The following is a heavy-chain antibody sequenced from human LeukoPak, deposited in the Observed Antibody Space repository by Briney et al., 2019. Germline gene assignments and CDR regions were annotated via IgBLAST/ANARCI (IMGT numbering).Heavy chain of an antibody. J-gene: IGHJ5*02. D-gene: IGHD5-12*01. CDR2: MNPNSGNT. Sequence: ASVKVSCKASGYTFTSYDINWVRQATGQGLEWMGWMNPNSGNTGYAQKFPGRVTLTRDMATSTDYMEVSSLRSEDTAVYYCARDNSLGDSAWWFDPWGQGTLVTVSS. CDR3: ARDNSLGDSAWWFDP. V-gene: IGHV1-8*01. CDR1: GYTFTSYD.